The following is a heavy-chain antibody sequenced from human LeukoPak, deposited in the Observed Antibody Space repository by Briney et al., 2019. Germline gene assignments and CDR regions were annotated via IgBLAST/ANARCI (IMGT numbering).Heavy chain of an antibody. D-gene: IGHD2-21*01. CDR2: ISYRGSS. V-gene: IGHV4-59*01. J-gene: IGHJ1*01. CDR3: ARGLSLLGSEEGLPLGY. Sequence: SETLSLTYNVSGGSISNYFWSWIRQPPGGGLEWIGYISYRGSSNYNPSLKGRVTFSVDTSKNQISLRMISVTASDTAVYYCARGLSLLGSEEGLPLGYWGQGSLVTVSS. CDR1: GGSISNYF.